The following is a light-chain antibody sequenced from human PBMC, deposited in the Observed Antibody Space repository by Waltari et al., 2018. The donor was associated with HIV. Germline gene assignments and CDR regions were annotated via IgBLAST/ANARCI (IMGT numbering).Light chain of an antibody. CDR3: QQYNSYFRT. CDR1: QTVTTY. Sequence: DIQMTQSPSTPSASIGDVITITCRASQTVTTYLAWYQQKSGKAPKLLIYQASTLNTAVPSRFAASASGTDFTLTISGLQPDDFATYYCQQYNSYFRTFGQGTRV. CDR2: QAS. J-gene: IGKJ1*01. V-gene: IGKV1-5*03.